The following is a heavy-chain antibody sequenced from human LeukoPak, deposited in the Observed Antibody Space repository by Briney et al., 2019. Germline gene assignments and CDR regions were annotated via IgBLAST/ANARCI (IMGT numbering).Heavy chain of an antibody. CDR2: INPNSGGT. CDR1: GYTFTGYY. Sequence: EASVKVSCKASGYTFTGYYIHWVRQAPGQGLEWMGWINPNSGGTNYAQKFQGRVTMTRDTSISTAYMELSRLRSDDTAVYYCARVVMTTVTPTFDYWGQGTLVTVSS. J-gene: IGHJ4*02. V-gene: IGHV1-2*02. CDR3: ARVVMTTVTPTFDY. D-gene: IGHD4-17*01.